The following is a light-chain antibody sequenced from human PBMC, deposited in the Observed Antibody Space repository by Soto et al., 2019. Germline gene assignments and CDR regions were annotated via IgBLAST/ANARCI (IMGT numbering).Light chain of an antibody. Sequence: QSVLTQPPSVSAAPGQRFTFYGFGSSSNIGNNYVSWYQQLPGTAPKLLIYDNNKRPSGIPDRFSGSKSGTSATLGITGLQTGDEADYYCGTWDNSLSAGVFGGGTKLTVL. CDR1: SSNIGNNY. J-gene: IGLJ3*02. CDR2: DNN. CDR3: GTWDNSLSAGV. V-gene: IGLV1-51*01.